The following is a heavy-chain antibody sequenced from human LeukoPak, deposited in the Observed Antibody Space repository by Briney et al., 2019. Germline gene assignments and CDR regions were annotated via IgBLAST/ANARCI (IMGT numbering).Heavy chain of an antibody. V-gene: IGHV3-48*01. CDR2: ISSSSSTI. CDR3: AREVPYYFDY. J-gene: IGHJ4*02. CDR1: GFTFSSYS. Sequence: GGSLRLSCAASGFTFSSYSMNWVRQAPGKGLEWVSYISSSSSTIYYADPVKGRFTISRDNAKNSLYLQMNSLRAEETAVYYCAREVPYYFDYWGQGTLVTVS.